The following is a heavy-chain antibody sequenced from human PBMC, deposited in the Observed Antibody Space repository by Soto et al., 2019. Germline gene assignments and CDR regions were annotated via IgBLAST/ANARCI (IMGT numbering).Heavy chain of an antibody. CDR1: GFTFSDYY. J-gene: IGHJ6*03. Sequence: GGSLRLSCAASGFTFSDYYMSWIRQAPGKGLEWVSYISSSVSTIYYADSVKGRFTISRDNAKNSLNLQMNGLRAEDNSVYYCATTHRAASDYYYYCYMDVWGKGTTVTVSS. D-gene: IGHD2-15*01. CDR3: ATTHRAASDYYYYCYMDV. CDR2: ISSSVSTI. V-gene: IGHV3-11*01.